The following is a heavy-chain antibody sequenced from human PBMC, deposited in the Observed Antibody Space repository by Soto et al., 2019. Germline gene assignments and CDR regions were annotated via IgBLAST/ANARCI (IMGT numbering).Heavy chain of an antibody. CDR3: SKAGGDCSGSSCYCGLRYY. Sequence: EVQLLESGGGLVQPGGSLRLSCAASGFTFSSYAMSWVRQAPGKGLEWVSGITGSGGRTYYADSVKGRFTISRDNSKNTLDLKMNRLRGEDTAVYYCSKAGGDCSGSSCYCGLRYYWGQGTLVTVSS. D-gene: IGHD2-15*01. CDR1: GFTFSSYA. V-gene: IGHV3-23*01. J-gene: IGHJ4*02. CDR2: ITGSGGRT.